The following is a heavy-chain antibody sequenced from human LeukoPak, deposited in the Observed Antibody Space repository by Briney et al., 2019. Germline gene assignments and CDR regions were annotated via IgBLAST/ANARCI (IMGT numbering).Heavy chain of an antibody. CDR1: GYSFTSYW. V-gene: IGHV5-51*01. CDR3: ARQTAMGRSGDY. CDR2: IDPSDSET. J-gene: IGHJ4*02. D-gene: IGHD5-18*01. Sequence: GESLKNSCKASGYSFTSYWIGWVRQMPGKGLEWMGIIDPSDSETRYIPSFQGQDTISVDKSLTTADLQWNSLKASDTAMYYCARQTAMGRSGDYWGQGTLVTVSS.